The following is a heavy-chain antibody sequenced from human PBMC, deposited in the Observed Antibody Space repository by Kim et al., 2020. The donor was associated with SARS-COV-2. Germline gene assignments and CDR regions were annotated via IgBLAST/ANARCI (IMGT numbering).Heavy chain of an antibody. CDR2: IYYSGST. CDR1: GGSVSSGSYY. Sequence: SETLSLTCTVSGGSVSSGSYYWSWIRQPPGKGLEWIGYIYYSGSTNYNPSLKSRVTISVDTSKNQFSLKLSSVTAADTAVYYCARDLGDDYGDLYYGMDVWGQGTTVTVSS. V-gene: IGHV4-61*01. J-gene: IGHJ6*02. CDR3: ARDLGDDYGDLYYGMDV. D-gene: IGHD4-17*01.